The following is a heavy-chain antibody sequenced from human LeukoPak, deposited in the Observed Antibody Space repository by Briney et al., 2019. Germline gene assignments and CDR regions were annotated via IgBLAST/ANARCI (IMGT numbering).Heavy chain of an antibody. CDR3: ARNRKQWLIDY. V-gene: IGHV4-59*01. Sequence: PSETLSLTCTVPGGSISSYYWSWIRQPPGKGLEWIGYIYYSGSTNYNPSLKSRVTISVDTSKNQFSLKLSSVTAADTAVYYCARNRKQWLIDYWGQGTLVTVSS. J-gene: IGHJ4*02. CDR2: IYYSGST. D-gene: IGHD6-19*01. CDR1: GGSISSYY.